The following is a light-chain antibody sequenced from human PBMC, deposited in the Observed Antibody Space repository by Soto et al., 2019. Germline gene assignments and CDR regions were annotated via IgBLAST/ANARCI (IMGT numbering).Light chain of an antibody. J-gene: IGKJ1*01. CDR2: GAS. CDR1: QSVSSN. CDR3: QQYNNWPPGT. Sequence: EIVMTQSPAPLSVSPGERATLSCRASQSVSSNLAWYQQKPGQAPRPLIYGASTRATGIPARFSGSGSGTEFTLTISSLQSEDFAVYYCQQYNNWPPGTFGQGTKVDI. V-gene: IGKV3-15*01.